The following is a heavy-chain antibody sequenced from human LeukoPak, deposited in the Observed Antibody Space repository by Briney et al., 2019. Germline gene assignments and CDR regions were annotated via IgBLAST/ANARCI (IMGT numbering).Heavy chain of an antibody. CDR1: GGSVSSSY. CDR3: ASSSGWTNLDY. CDR2: IYYTGST. Sequence: SETLSLTCTVSGGSVSSSYWSWIRQPPGKGLEWIGFIYYTGSTNYNPSLKSRVTISVGTSKNQFSLKLSSVTAADTAVYYCASSSGWTNLDYWGQGTLVTVSS. V-gene: IGHV4-59*02. J-gene: IGHJ4*02. D-gene: IGHD6-19*01.